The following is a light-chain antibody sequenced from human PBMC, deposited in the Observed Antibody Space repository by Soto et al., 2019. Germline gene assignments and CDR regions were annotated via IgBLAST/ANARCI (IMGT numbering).Light chain of an antibody. CDR1: VSNIGSNY. CDR2: DNF. V-gene: IGLV1-51*01. CDR3: GSWDDTLSAVV. Sequence: QSALTQPPSVSAASGQKVFISCSGSVSNIGSNYVSWYQQVPGSAPKLLLYDNFERPSGIPDRFSGSKSGTSAALAITGLQTGDEADYFCGSWDDTLSAVVFGGGTKLTAL. J-gene: IGLJ2*01.